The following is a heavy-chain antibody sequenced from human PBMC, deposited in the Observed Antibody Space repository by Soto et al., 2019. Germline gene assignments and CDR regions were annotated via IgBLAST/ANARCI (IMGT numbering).Heavy chain of an antibody. D-gene: IGHD2-15*01. V-gene: IGHV1-46*01. J-gene: IGHJ6*02. Sequence: GASVKVSCKASGYTFTSYYMHWVRQAPGQGLEWMGIINPSGGSTSYAQKFQGRVTMTRDTSTSTVYMELSSLRSEDTVVYYCARGPGYCSGGSCYGYYYGMDVWGQGTTVTVSS. CDR2: INPSGGST. CDR3: ARGPGYCSGGSCYGYYYGMDV. CDR1: GYTFTSYY.